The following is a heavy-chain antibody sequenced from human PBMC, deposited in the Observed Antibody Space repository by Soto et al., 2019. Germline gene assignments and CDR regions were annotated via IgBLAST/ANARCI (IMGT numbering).Heavy chain of an antibody. CDR3: ARGGNGYHILTGFSSHY. CDR2: ICYSGGT. J-gene: IGHJ4*02. Sequence: QVQLQESGPGLVKPSQTLSLTCTVSGGSISSGDYYWTWIRQPPGKGLEWIGYICYSGGTYYNPSLKSRITISVDTSKNQFSLKLSSVTAADTAVYYCARGGNGYHILTGFSSHYWGQGTLVTVSS. V-gene: IGHV4-30-4*01. CDR1: GGSISSGDYY. D-gene: IGHD3-9*01.